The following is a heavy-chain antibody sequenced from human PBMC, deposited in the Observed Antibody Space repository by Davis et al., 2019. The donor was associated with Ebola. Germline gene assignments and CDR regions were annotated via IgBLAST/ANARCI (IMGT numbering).Heavy chain of an antibody. Sequence: GESLKISCAASGFTFSSYWMHWVRLAPGKGLVWVSRINPDGSFTDYADSVKGRFSISRDSTSNTLYLQMNGLRAEDTAVYYCARSSYQPDYWGQGTLVTVSS. CDR2: INPDGSFT. D-gene: IGHD2-2*01. CDR3: ARSSYQPDY. V-gene: IGHV3-74*01. CDR1: GFTFSSYW. J-gene: IGHJ4*02.